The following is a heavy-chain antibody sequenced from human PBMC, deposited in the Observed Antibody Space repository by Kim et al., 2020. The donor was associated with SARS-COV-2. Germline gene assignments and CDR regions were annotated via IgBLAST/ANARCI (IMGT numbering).Heavy chain of an antibody. CDR1: GGSISSSSYY. V-gene: IGHV4-39*01. Sequence: SETLSLTCTVSGGSISSSSYYWGWIRQPPGKGLEWIESIYYSGSTYYNPSLKSRVTISVDTSKNQFSLKLSSVTAADTAVYYCAGSSNLRYFDYWGQGTLVTVSS. D-gene: IGHD3-9*01. J-gene: IGHJ4*02. CDR2: IYYSGST. CDR3: AGSSNLRYFDY.